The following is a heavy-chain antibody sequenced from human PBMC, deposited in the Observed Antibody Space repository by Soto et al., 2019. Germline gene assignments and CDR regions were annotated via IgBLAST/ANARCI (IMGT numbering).Heavy chain of an antibody. V-gene: IGHV3-23*01. D-gene: IGHD6-13*01. CDR1: GFTFSSYA. CDR2: ISGSGGST. Sequence: GGSLRLSCAASGFTFSSYAMSWVRQAPGKGLEWVSAISGSGGSTYYADSVKGRFTISRDNSKNTLYLQMNSLRAEDTAVYYCAKAGPGYSSSSYEYYFDYWGQGTLVTVSS. CDR3: AKAGPGYSSSSYEYYFDY. J-gene: IGHJ4*02.